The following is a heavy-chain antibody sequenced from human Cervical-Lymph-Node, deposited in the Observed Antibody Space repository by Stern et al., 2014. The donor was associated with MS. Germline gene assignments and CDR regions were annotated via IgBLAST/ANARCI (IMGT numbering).Heavy chain of an antibody. V-gene: IGHV3-21*01. CDR2: ISGDSNHI. CDR3: ARVYDFRYGMDV. J-gene: IGHJ6*02. Sequence: EVQLEESGGGLVKPGGSLRLSCVSGMNWVSQALGEGLEWVSYISGDSNHICYADSVRGRFTISRENKNKSPYLHTDHRTTIDTAVYYCARVYDFRYGMDVWGRGTAVTVSS. CDR1: G. D-gene: IGHD3-3*01.